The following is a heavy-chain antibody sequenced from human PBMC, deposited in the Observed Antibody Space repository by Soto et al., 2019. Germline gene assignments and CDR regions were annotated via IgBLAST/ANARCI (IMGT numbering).Heavy chain of an antibody. CDR2: IYRTGST. J-gene: IGHJ4*02. CDR1: GGSFTSNNW. D-gene: IGHD1-7*01. Sequence: QVQLQESGPGLVKPSGTLSLTCAASGGSFTSNNWWTWVRQPPGQGLEWIGEIYRTGSTNYNPSLKSRVTISLDKSENQFSLKLTSLTAADTAVYYCASRDPGTSVDYWGQGTLVTVSS. CDR3: ASRDPGTSVDY. V-gene: IGHV4-4*02.